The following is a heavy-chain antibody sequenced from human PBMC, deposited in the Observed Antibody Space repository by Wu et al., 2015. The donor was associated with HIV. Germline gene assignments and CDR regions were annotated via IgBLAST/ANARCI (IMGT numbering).Heavy chain of an antibody. CDR3: ARGHIVVVPAAIRDWFDP. J-gene: IGHJ5*02. Sequence: QVQLVQSGAEVKKPGASVKVSCKASGYTFTGYYMHWVRQAPGQGLEWMGWINPNSGGTNYAQKFQGRVTMTRDTSISTAYMELSRLRSDDTAVYYCARGHIVVVPAAIRDWFDPWGQGTLVTVSS. V-gene: IGHV1-2*02. CDR2: INPNSGGT. CDR1: GYTFTGYY. D-gene: IGHD2-2*01.